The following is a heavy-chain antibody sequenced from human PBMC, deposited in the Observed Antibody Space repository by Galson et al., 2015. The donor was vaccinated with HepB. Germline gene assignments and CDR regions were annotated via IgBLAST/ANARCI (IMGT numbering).Heavy chain of an antibody. J-gene: IGHJ5*02. CDR2: IYPGDSDT. CDR1: GYSFTSYW. V-gene: IGHV5-51*01. D-gene: IGHD1-26*01. CDR3: ARYREGVGPSTAGWFDP. Sequence: QSGAEVKKPGESLKISCKGSGYSFTSYWIGWVRQMPGKGLEWMGIIYPGDSDTRYSPSFQGQVTISADKSISTAYLQWSSLKASNTAMYYCARYREGVGPSTAGWFDPWGQGTLVTVSS.